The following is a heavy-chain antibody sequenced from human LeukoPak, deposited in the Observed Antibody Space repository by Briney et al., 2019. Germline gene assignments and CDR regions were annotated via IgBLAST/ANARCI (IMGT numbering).Heavy chain of an antibody. CDR3: ARKGYFDS. CDR1: GGSISSYY. V-gene: IGHV4-59*08. Sequence: SETLSLTCTVSGGSISSYYWNWIRQPPGKGLEWIGYIFYSGSTSYNPSLKSRVTISLDTSKNQFSLKLTSVPAADTAMYYCARKGYFDSWGQGTLVTVSS. CDR2: IFYSGST. J-gene: IGHJ4*02.